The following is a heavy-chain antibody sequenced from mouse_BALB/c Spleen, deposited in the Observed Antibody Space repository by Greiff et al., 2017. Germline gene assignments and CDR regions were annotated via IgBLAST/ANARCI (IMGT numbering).Heavy chain of an antibody. CDR3: ARQLGYYYAMDY. CDR2: ILPGSGST. D-gene: IGHD3-1*01. J-gene: IGHJ4*01. Sequence: VQLVESGAELMKPGASVKISCKATGYTFSSYWIEWVKQRPGHGLEWIGEILPGSGSTNYNEKFKGKATFTADTSSNTAYMQLSSLTSEDSAVYYCARQLGYYYAMDYWGQGTSVTVSS. V-gene: IGHV1-9*01. CDR1: GYTFSSYW.